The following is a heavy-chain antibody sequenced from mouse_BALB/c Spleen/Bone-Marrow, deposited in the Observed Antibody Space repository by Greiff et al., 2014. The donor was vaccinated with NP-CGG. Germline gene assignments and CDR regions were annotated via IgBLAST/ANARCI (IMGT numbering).Heavy chain of an antibody. CDR3: ARGNRGFAY. D-gene: IGHD2-14*01. V-gene: IGHV1-18*01. J-gene: IGHJ3*01. Sequence: EVQLVESGPELVKPGASMRISCRASGYSFAGYTMNWVKQSHGKNLEWIGLINPYNGGTSYNQKFKGKATLTVDKSSSTAYMELLRLTSEDSAVYYCARGNRGFAYWGQGTLVTVSA. CDR2: INPYNGGT. CDR1: GYSFAGYT.